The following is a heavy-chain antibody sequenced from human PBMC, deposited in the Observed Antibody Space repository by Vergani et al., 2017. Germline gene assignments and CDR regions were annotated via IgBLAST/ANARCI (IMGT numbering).Heavy chain of an antibody. CDR1: GGSFSGYF. D-gene: IGHD6-13*01. CDR2: VNHSGST. V-gene: IGHV4-34*01. Sequence: QVPLQQWGAGLLKPSETLSLTCAVYGGSFSGYFWSWLRQPPGKGLEWIGEVNHSGSTISNPYLKSRVTISVDTSTNQFSLKLSSVTAADTAVYYCARGKLVPYYYYYGMDVWGQGTTVTVSS. CDR3: ARGKLVPYYYYYGMDV. J-gene: IGHJ6*02.